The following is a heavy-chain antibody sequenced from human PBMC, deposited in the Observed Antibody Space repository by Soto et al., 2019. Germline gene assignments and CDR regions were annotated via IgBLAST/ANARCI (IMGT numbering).Heavy chain of an antibody. V-gene: IGHV1-69*13. CDR3: AMEDVVVVAATPGFDY. Sequence: SVKVSCKASGGTFSSYAISWVRQAPGQGLEWMGGIIPIFGTANYAQKFQGRVTITADESTSTAYMELSSLRSEDTAVYYCAMEDVVVVAATPGFDYWGQGTLVTVSS. D-gene: IGHD2-15*01. J-gene: IGHJ4*02. CDR1: GGTFSSYA. CDR2: IIPIFGTA.